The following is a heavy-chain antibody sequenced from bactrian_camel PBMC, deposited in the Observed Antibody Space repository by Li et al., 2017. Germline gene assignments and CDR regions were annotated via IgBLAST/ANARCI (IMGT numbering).Heavy chain of an antibody. D-gene: IGHD1*01. V-gene: IGHV3S53*01. Sequence: VQLVESGGGSVQAGGSLRLSCTASGSIVGANSVAWFRQVPGKAREGVAAIAIDGRSKYADSVKDPFTISKDNAKNTLYLEMNNLKPEDTAMYYCAAGLSVYWCNSYWGQGTQVTVS. CDR1: GSIVGANS. J-gene: IGHJ4*01. CDR3: AAGLSVYWCNSY. CDR2: IAIDGRS.